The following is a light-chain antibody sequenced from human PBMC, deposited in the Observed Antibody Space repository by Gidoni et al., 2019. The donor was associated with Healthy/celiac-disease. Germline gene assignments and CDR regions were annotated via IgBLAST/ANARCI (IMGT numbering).Light chain of an antibody. CDR1: QSVSSY. J-gene: IGKJ4*01. V-gene: IGKV3-11*01. Sequence: ELVLTQSPGTLSLSPGERATLSCRASQSVSSYLAWYQQKPGQAPRLLIYDAFNRATGIPARFSGSGSGTDFTLTISSLEPEDFAVYYCQQRSNWPLTFGGGTKVEIK. CDR2: DAF. CDR3: QQRSNWPLT.